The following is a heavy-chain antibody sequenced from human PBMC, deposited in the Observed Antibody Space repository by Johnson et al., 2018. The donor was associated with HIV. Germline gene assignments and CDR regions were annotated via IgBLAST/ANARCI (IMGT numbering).Heavy chain of an antibody. CDR3: ATDIVVVLAVTGTGAAFDI. D-gene: IGHD2-15*01. CDR2: IYSGGST. CDR1: GFTFSTSW. Sequence: VQLVESGGGLVQPGGSLRLSCAASGFTFSTSWMSWVRQAPGKGLEWVSVIYSGGSTYYADSVKGRFTISRDNSKNSLYLQMNSLRAEDTAVYYCATDIVVVLAVTGTGAAFDIWGQGTMVTVSS. J-gene: IGHJ3*02. V-gene: IGHV3-66*01.